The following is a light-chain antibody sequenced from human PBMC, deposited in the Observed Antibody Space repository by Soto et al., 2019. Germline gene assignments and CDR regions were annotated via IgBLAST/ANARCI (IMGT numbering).Light chain of an antibody. CDR1: SSDVGGYNY. V-gene: IGLV2-11*01. J-gene: IGLJ1*01. Sequence: QSVLTQPRAVSGSPGQSVALSCTGTSSDVGGYNYVSWYQQHPGKAPKLMIYDVSERPSGVPGRFSGSKSGNTASLTISGLQAEDEADYSCCSYEGYYTSNVFGTGTKVTVL. CDR2: DVS. CDR3: CSYEGYYTSNV.